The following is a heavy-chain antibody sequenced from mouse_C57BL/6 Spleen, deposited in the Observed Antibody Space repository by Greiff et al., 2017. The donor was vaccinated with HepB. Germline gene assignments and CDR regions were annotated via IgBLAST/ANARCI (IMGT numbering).Heavy chain of an antibody. V-gene: IGHV1-39*01. CDR1: GYSFTDYN. Sequence: VQLKQSGPELVKPGASVKISCKASGYSFTDYNMNWVKQSNGKSLEWIGVINPNYGTTSYNQKFKGKATLTVDQSSSTAYMQLNSLTSEDSAVYYCARESLSIYYGNSYYFDYWGQGTTLTVSS. CDR2: INPNYGTT. CDR3: ARESLSIYYGNSYYFDY. J-gene: IGHJ2*01. D-gene: IGHD2-1*01.